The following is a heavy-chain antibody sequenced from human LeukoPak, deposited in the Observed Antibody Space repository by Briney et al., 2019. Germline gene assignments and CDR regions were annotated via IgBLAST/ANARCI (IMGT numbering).Heavy chain of an antibody. CDR2: INHSGST. CDR1: GGSFSGYY. V-gene: IGHV4-34*01. CDR3: ARPLHCSSTTCYDWFDP. Sequence: PSETLSLTCAVYGGSFSGYYWSWIRQPPGKGLEWIWEINHSGSTNYNPSLKSRVTISVDTSKNQFSLKLGSVTAADTAIYYCARPLHCSSTTCYDWFDPWGQGTLVTVSS. J-gene: IGHJ5*02. D-gene: IGHD2-2*01.